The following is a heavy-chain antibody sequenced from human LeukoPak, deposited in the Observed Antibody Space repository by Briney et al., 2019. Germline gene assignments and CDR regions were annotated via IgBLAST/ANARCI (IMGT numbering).Heavy chain of an antibody. CDR1: GFTVDSNY. V-gene: IGHV3-53*01. CDR3: ARTRSSGYLTFDY. CDR2: IYTGGNT. J-gene: IGHJ4*02. Sequence: GSLRLSCAASGFTVDSNYLSWVRQAPGKGLEWVSTIYTGGNTYYAASVKGRSTISRDFSKNTVFLHMNSLRAEDTAVYYCARTRSSGYLTFDYWGQGVLVTVSS. D-gene: IGHD3-22*01.